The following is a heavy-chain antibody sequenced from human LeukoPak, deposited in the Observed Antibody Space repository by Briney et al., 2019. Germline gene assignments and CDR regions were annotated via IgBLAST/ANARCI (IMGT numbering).Heavy chain of an antibody. V-gene: IGHV3-48*04. D-gene: IGHD3-22*01. Sequence: GGSLRLSCAASGFTFTSYNMNWVRQAPGKGLEWVSYISSSGSAIYYADSVKGRFTISRDNAKNSLYLQMNSLRAEDTAVYYCAGGYYDSSGYYLDLIDYWGQGTLVTVSS. CDR2: ISSSGSAI. J-gene: IGHJ4*02. CDR1: GFTFTSYN. CDR3: AGGYYDSSGYYLDLIDY.